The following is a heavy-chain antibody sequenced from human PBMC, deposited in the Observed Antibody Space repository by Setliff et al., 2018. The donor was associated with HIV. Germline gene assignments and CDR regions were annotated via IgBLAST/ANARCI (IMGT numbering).Heavy chain of an antibody. CDR2: INNDGRKT. D-gene: IGHD2-2*01. Sequence: GASLKISCAASGFTFSTYWMHWVRQAPGKGLVWVSHINNDGRKTTYADSVKGRFTVSRDNAKNTLYLQMNSVTPEDSAMYYCAKFRYAIKSTYYFDSWGQGTLVTVSS. CDR3: AKFRYAIKSTYYFDS. V-gene: IGHV3-74*03. J-gene: IGHJ4*02. CDR1: GFTFSTYW.